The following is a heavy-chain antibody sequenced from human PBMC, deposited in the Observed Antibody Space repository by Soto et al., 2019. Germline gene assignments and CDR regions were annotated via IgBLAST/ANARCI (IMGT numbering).Heavy chain of an antibody. J-gene: IGHJ4*02. V-gene: IGHV4-61*01. CDR1: GGPVSDGSYY. CDR2: IHYSGST. D-gene: IGHD3-22*01. Sequence: SETLSLTCTVSGGPVSDGSYYWTWIRQPPGKGLEWIGYIHYSGSTNHNPSLKSRVTISVDTSKNQFSLKLSSVTAADTAVYYCAREISAYLDYWGQGTLVTV. CDR3: AREISAYLDY.